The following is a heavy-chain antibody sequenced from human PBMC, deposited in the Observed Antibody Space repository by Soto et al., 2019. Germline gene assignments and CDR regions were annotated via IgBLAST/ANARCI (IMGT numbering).Heavy chain of an antibody. Sequence: SETLSLTCTVSCGSVSSGSYYWSWIRQPPGKGLEWIGYIYYSGSTNYNPSLKSRVTISVDTSKNQFSLKLSSVTAADTAVYYCARGGRYCSSTSCYYYGMDVWGQGTTVTVSS. CDR3: ARGGRYCSSTSCYYYGMDV. CDR1: CGSVSSGSYY. CDR2: IYYSGST. J-gene: IGHJ6*02. V-gene: IGHV4-61*01. D-gene: IGHD2-2*01.